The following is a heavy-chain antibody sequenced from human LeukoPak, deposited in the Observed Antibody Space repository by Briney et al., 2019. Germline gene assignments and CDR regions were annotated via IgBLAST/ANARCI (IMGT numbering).Heavy chain of an antibody. D-gene: IGHD2-15*01. CDR1: GFTFSSSA. J-gene: IGHJ4*02. V-gene: IGHV3-23*01. CDR3: AKQLGYCSDGSCYFPY. Sequence: GGSLRLSCAASGFTFSSSAMSWVRQAPGKGLEWVSAISNNGGYTYCADSVQGRFTISRDNSKSTLCLQMNSLRAEDAAVYYCAKQLGYCSDGSCYFPYWGQGTLVTVSS. CDR2: ISNNGGYT.